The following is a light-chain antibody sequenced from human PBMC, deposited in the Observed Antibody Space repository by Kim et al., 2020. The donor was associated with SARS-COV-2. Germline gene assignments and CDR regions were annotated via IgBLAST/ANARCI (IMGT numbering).Light chain of an antibody. CDR1: QGSSSW. CDR2: AAS. J-gene: IGKJ2*01. CDR3: QQANSFPPYT. V-gene: IGKV1D-12*01. Sequence: ASVGDRVTITCRASQGSSSWLAWYQQKPGKAPKRLIYAASSLQSGVPSRFSGSGSGTDFTLTISSLQPEDFATYYCQQANSFPPYTFGQGTKLEI.